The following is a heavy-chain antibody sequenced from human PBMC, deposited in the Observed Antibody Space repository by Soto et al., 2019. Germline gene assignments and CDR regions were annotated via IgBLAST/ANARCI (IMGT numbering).Heavy chain of an antibody. CDR2: IYYSGST. V-gene: IGHV4-59*01. J-gene: IGHJ6*04. CDR1: GGSISSYY. D-gene: IGHD3-3*01. CDR3: ARAEDYDFWSGYHPVLDV. Sequence: TLSLTCTVSGGSISSYYWSWIRQPPGKGLEWIGYIYYSGSTNYNPSLKSRVTISVDTSKNQFSLKLSSVTAADTAVYYCARAEDYDFWSGYHPVLDVWGKGTTVTVSS.